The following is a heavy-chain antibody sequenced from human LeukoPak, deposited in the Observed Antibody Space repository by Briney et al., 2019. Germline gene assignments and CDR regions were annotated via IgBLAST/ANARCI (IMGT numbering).Heavy chain of an antibody. CDR2: INPNSGGT. CDR1: GYTLTGYY. J-gene: IGHJ5*02. D-gene: IGHD2-15*01. V-gene: IGHV1-2*02. CDR3: ARVVGYCSGGSCYNWFDP. Sequence: ASVKVSCKASGYTLTGYYMHWVRQAPGQGLEWMGWINPNSGGTNYTQKFQGRVTMTRDTSISTAYMELSRLRSDDTAVYYCARVVGYCSGGSCYNWFDPWGQGTLVTVSS.